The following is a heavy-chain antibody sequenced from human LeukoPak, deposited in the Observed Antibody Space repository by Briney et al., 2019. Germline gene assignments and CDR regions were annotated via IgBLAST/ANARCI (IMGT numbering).Heavy chain of an antibody. V-gene: IGHV4-59*01. D-gene: IGHD3-22*01. CDR3: ARGPDRGSGYGYFDY. Sequence: PSETLSLTCTVSGGSISSYYCTWIRQPPGKGLEWIGYIYYSGSTNYNPSHKSRVTISVDTSKNQFSLKLSSVTAADTAVYYCARGPDRGSGYGYFDYWGQGTLVTVSS. CDR1: GGSISSYY. J-gene: IGHJ4*02. CDR2: IYYSGST.